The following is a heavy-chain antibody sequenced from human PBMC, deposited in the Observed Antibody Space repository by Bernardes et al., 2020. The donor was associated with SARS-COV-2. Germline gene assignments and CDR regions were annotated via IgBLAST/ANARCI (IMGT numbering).Heavy chain of an antibody. Sequence: GGSLRLSCAASGFTFSSYSMNWVRQAPGKGLEWVSSISSSSSYIYYADSVKGRFTISRDNAKNSLYLQMNSLRAEDTAVYYCARDPPTAVAMNWFDPWGQGTLVTVSS. D-gene: IGHD2-15*01. CDR2: ISSSSSYI. V-gene: IGHV3-21*01. CDR1: GFTFSSYS. CDR3: ARDPPTAVAMNWFDP. J-gene: IGHJ5*02.